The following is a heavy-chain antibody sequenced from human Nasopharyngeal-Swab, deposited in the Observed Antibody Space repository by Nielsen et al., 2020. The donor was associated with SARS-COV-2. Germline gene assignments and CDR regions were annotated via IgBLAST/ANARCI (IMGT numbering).Heavy chain of an antibody. D-gene: IGHD6-19*01. J-gene: IGHJ4*02. CDR1: GFTFSDYY. CDR3: ARVFYSSGWYWFDY. V-gene: IGHV3-11*01. Sequence: GSLKISCAASGFTFSDYYMSWIRQAPGKGLEWVSYISSSGSTIYYADSVKGRFTISRDNAKNSLYLQMNSLRAEDTAVYYCARVFYSSGWYWFDYWGQGTLVTVSS. CDR2: ISSSGSTI.